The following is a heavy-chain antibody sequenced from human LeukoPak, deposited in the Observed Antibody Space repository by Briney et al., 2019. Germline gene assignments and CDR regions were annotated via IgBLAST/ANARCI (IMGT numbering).Heavy chain of an antibody. J-gene: IGHJ4*02. CDR1: GGSISSYY. CDR3: ASGGGYNFFDY. CDR2: IYYSGIT. V-gene: IGHV4-59*08. Sequence: SETLSLTCTVSGGSISSYYWSWIRQPPGKGLEWIGYIYYSGITYYNPSLKSRVTISVDTSKNQFSLKLSSVTAADTAVYYCASGGGYNFFDYWGQGTLVTVSS. D-gene: IGHD5-24*01.